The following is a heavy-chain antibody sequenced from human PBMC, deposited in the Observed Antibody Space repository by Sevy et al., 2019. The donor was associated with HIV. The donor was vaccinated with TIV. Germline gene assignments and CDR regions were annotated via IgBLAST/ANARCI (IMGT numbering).Heavy chain of an antibody. V-gene: IGHV3-7*01. D-gene: IGHD2-21*01. J-gene: IGHJ4*02. Sequence: GGSLRLSCAASGFTFRDYYMGWVRHAPGKGLEWVANINQDGSRKNYVDSVKGRFTISRDNTKNSLFLQMNRLRVDDTAVYYCARELWPGDYWGQGTLVTVSS. CDR2: INQDGSRK. CDR3: ARELWPGDY. CDR1: GFTFRDYY.